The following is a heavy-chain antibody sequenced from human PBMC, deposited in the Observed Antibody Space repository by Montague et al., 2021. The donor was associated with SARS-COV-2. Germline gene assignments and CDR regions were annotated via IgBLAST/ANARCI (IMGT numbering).Heavy chain of an antibody. D-gene: IGHD3-9*01. Sequence: SETLSLTCSVSGGSISSSSYYWGWIRQSPGKGLEWIGSVFYSGTAYYNPSLKSRVTTTADTSVKQFSLKLNSVTAADTAVYYCARQPQYYDLLLGYYPHFDHWGQGTQVTVSA. CDR2: VFYSGTA. CDR1: GGSISSSSYY. J-gene: IGHJ4*02. CDR3: ARQPQYYDLLLGYYPHFDH. V-gene: IGHV4-39*01.